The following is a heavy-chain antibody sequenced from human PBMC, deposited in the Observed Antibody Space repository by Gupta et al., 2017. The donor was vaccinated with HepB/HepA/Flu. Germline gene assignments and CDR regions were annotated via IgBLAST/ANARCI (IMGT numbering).Heavy chain of an antibody. J-gene: IGHJ6*03. CDR2: IIPIFGTA. CDR1: GGTFSSYA. CDR3: ASSVNHNWGEGYYYYYMDV. Sequence: QVQLVQSGAEVKKPGSSVKVSCKASGGTFSSYAISWVRQAPGQGLEWMGGIIPIFGTANYAQKFQGRVTITADESTSTAYMELSSLRSEDTAVYYCASSVNHNWGEGYYYYYMDVWGKGTTVTVSS. D-gene: IGHD7-27*01. V-gene: IGHV1-69*01.